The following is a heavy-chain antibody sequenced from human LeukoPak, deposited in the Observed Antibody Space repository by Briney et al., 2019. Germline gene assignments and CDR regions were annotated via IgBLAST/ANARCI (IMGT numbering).Heavy chain of an antibody. D-gene: IGHD3-3*01. CDR1: GYPFTIYY. CDR2: INPGGGTT. V-gene: IGHV1-46*01. CDR3: ARGSGDHRGVFDY. Sequence: ASVKVSCKAFGYPFTIYYLNWLRQAPGKGLEWTGIINPGGGTTSYAQKFQGRVTVTRDTSTTTLYLDLNSLTSEDTAVYYCARGSGDHRGVFDYWGQGTLVTVSS. J-gene: IGHJ4*02.